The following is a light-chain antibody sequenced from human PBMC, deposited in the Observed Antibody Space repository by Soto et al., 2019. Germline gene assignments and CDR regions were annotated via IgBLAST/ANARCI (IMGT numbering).Light chain of an antibody. CDR1: QSVSSN. J-gene: IGKJ2*01. Sequence: EIVMTQSPANLSVSPGERATLSCRASQSVSSNLAWYQQKPGQGPRLLIYGAYTRATGIPARFSGSGSGTEFTLTISSLQSEDFAVYYCQQYNKWPPYTFGQGTKVEIK. V-gene: IGKV3-15*01. CDR2: GAY. CDR3: QQYNKWPPYT.